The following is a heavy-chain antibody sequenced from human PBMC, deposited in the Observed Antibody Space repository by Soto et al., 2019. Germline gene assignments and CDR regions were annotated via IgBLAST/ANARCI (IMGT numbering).Heavy chain of an antibody. CDR3: AKDRGIIVKAGDAFDV. Sequence: PGWSLRLSCASCGFTVCMSAVNWVRQAPGKGLEWVSYISDSGDRTYYADSVKGRFTISRDRSKNTVSLQMDSLRAEDTAVYYCAKDRGIIVKAGDAFDVWGQGTKVTVSS. J-gene: IGHJ3*01. V-gene: IGHV3-23*01. CDR2: ISDSGDRT. D-gene: IGHD3-16*02. CDR1: GFTVCMSA.